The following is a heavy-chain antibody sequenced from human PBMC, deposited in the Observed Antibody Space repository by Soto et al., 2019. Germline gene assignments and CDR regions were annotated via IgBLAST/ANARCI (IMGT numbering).Heavy chain of an antibody. Sequence: QITLKESGPTLVKPTQTLTLTCTFSGFSLSTSGVGVGWIRQPPGKALEWLALIYWDDDKRYSPSLKSRLTITKDTSKNQVVLTMTNMDPVDTATYYCAHRHGMRQLERRRGYAFDIWGQGTMVTVSS. V-gene: IGHV2-5*02. CDR1: GFSLSTSGVG. CDR3: AHRHGMRQLERRRGYAFDI. CDR2: IYWDDDK. J-gene: IGHJ3*02. D-gene: IGHD1-1*01.